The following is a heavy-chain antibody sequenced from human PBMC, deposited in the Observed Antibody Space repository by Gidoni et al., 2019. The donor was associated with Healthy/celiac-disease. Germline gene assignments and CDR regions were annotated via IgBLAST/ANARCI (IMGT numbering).Heavy chain of an antibody. Sequence: QVQLVQSGAEVKKPGASVKVSCKASGYTFTSYGISWVRQAPGQGLEWMGWISAYNGNTNDAQKLQGRVTMTTDTSTSTAYMELRSLRSDDTAVYYCARDWYYDILTGDRKIDYWGQGTLVTVSS. CDR3: ARDWYYDILTGDRKIDY. J-gene: IGHJ4*02. CDR2: ISAYNGNT. D-gene: IGHD3-9*01. V-gene: IGHV1-18*01. CDR1: GYTFTSYG.